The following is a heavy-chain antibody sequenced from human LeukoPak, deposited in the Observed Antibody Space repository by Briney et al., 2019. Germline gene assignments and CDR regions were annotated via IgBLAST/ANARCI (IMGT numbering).Heavy chain of an antibody. CDR1: GSTFTSYD. D-gene: IGHD3-10*01. V-gene: IGHV1-8*01. J-gene: IGHJ6*02. CDR3: ARVYYYGSGNYYYYGMDV. CDR2: MNPNSGNT. Sequence: VKVSCKASGSTFTSYDINWVRQATGQGLEWMGWMNPNSGNTGYAQKFQGRVTMTRNTSISTAYMELSSLRSEDTAVYYCARVYYYGSGNYYYYGMDVWGQGTTVTVSS.